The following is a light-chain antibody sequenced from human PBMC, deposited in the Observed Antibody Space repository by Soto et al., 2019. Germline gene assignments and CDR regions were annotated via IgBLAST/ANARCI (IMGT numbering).Light chain of an antibody. CDR3: QQYMSSVT. CDR2: GAS. CDR1: QSVDSTF. V-gene: IGKV3-20*01. J-gene: IGKJ1*01. Sequence: EIVLTQSPGSLSLSPGQRATLSCRASQSVDSTFFAWYQKKPGQAPRLLIYGASKRDTGVPDRFSGSRSGTDFTLTISRLEPEDLAVYYCQQYMSSVTFGQGTKVEI.